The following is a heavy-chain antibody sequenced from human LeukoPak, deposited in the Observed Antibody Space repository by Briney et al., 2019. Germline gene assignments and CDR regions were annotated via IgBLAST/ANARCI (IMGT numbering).Heavy chain of an antibody. V-gene: IGHV4-4*02. Sequence: TETLSLTCAVSGGSISSGNWWSWVRQPPGKGLEWIGEIYHSESTNYNPSLKSRVTISVDKSKNQFSLKLSSVTAADTAVYYCARKISTAGRRWFDPWGQGTLVTVSA. CDR1: GGSISSGNW. J-gene: IGHJ5*02. CDR2: IYHSEST. D-gene: IGHD6-13*01. CDR3: ARKISTAGRRWFDP.